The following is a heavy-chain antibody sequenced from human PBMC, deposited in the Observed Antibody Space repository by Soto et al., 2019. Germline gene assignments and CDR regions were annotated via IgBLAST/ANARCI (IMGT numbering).Heavy chain of an antibody. Sequence: SXRLSCVASGFXFGDYGMHWVRQAXXLGLKWVSGISWNSGNIGDADSVKGRYTNSRENAKNVLKKQKNRRKAEETALYYCAKDINGSPYYYGMDVWGQGTTVTVSS. CDR1: GFXFGDYG. D-gene: IGHD1-26*01. V-gene: IGHV3-9*01. CDR3: AKDINGSPYYYGMDV. J-gene: IGHJ6*02. CDR2: ISWNSGNI.